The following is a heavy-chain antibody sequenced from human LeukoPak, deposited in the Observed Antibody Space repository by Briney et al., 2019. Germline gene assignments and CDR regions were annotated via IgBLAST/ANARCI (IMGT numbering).Heavy chain of an antibody. Sequence: GGSLRLSCAASEFTFSDYYMSWIRQAPGKGLEWVSYISSSGSTIYYADSVKGRFTISRDNAKNSLYLQMNSLRAEDPAVYYCARGSSIAARPPGRCYWGQGTLVTGSS. V-gene: IGHV3-11*01. CDR1: EFTFSDYY. D-gene: IGHD6-6*01. CDR3: ARGSSIAARPPGRCY. CDR2: ISSSGSTI. J-gene: IGHJ4*02.